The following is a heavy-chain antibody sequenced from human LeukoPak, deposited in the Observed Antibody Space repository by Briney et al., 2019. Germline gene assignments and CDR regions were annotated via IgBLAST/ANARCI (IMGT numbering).Heavy chain of an antibody. CDR2: IYYTGST. CDR1: GVSISSSNSY. V-gene: IGHV4-39*07. D-gene: IGHD3-10*01. Sequence: PSETLSLTCTVSGVSISSSNSYWGWIRQPPGKGLEWIGSIYYTGSTNYNPSLKSRVTISVDTSKNQFSLKLSSVTAADTAVYYCARDNGVVGVRVNKDAWYMDVWGKGTTVTVSS. J-gene: IGHJ6*03. CDR3: ARDNGVVGVRVNKDAWYMDV.